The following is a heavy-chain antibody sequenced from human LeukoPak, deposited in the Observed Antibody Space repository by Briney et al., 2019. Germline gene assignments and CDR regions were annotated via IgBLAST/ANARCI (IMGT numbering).Heavy chain of an antibody. Sequence: PSETLSLTCTVSGGSISSYYWSWIRQPPGKGLEWIGYIYYSGSTNYNPSLKSRVTISVDTSKNQFSLKLSSVTAADTAVYYCARDLLGSSYDSSGYLGYWGQGTLVTVSS. CDR2: IYYSGST. J-gene: IGHJ4*02. CDR3: ARDLLGSSYDSSGYLGY. V-gene: IGHV4-59*01. CDR1: GGSISSYY. D-gene: IGHD3-22*01.